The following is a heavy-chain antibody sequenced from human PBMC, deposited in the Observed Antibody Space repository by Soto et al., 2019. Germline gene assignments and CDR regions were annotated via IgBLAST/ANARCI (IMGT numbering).Heavy chain of an antibody. CDR1: GYIFTSYG. CDR2: IIPIFGTA. D-gene: IGHD3-16*01. Sequence: SVKVSCKASGYIFTSYGISWVRQAPGQGLEWMGGIIPIFGTANYAQKFQGRVTITADTSKNQFSLHLNSVTPEDTAVYYCAREFPYYVSSDSYLDYWGQGALVTVSS. CDR3: AREFPYYVSSDSYLDY. J-gene: IGHJ4*02. V-gene: IGHV1-69*06.